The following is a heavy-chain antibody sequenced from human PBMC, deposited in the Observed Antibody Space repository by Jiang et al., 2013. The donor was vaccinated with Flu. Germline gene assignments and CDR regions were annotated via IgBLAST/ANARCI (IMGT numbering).Heavy chain of an antibody. CDR1: GGTFSSYA. CDR2: IIPIFGTA. V-gene: IGHV1-69*01. CDR3: ARSGLVDQLQTTFDY. J-gene: IGHJ4*02. Sequence: AEVKKPGSSVKVSCKASGGTFSSYAISWVRQAPGQGLEWMGGIIPIFGTANYAQKSQGRVTITADESTSTAYMELSSLRSEDTAVYYCARSGLVDQLQTTFDYWGQGTLVTVSS. D-gene: IGHD2-2*01.